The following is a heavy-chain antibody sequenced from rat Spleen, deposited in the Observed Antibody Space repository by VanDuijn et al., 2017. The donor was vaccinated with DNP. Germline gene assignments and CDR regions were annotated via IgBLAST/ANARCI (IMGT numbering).Heavy chain of an antibody. CDR2: ISYSGST. CDR1: GYSITSNY. V-gene: IGHV3-1*01. J-gene: IGHJ2*01. CDR3: ARWTRYFDY. D-gene: IGHD1-7*01. Sequence: EVQLQESGSGLVKPSQSLSLTCSVTGYSITSNYWAWIRKFPGNKMEYIGHISYSGSTNYNPSLKSRISITRDTSKNHFFLHLNSVTTEDTATYYCARWTRYFDYWGQGVMVTVSS.